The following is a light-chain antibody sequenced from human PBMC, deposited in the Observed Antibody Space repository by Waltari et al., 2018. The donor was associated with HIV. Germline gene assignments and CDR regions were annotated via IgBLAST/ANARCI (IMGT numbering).Light chain of an antibody. CDR1: TSNTGTNI. CDR2: SNN. CDR3: AAWDDTLNGL. V-gene: IGLV1-44*01. Sequence: QSVLTQPPSASGTPSQNVTISRPGNTSNTGTNIANWYQQFPGAAPKPLIYSNNQRPSGVPARFSGSKSGTSASLAISGLQSEDEADYFCAAWDDTLNGLFGGGTKLTVL. J-gene: IGLJ2*01.